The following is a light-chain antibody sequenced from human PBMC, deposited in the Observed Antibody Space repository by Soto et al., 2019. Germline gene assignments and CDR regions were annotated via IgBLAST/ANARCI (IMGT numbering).Light chain of an antibody. V-gene: IGLV1-44*01. J-gene: IGLJ3*02. CDR1: TSNIGGNV. CDR2: NDN. Sequence: QSVLPQPPSASGTPGQRVTISCSGSTSNIGGNVINWYQQLPGTAPKLLIYNDNQRPSGVPDRFSGSKSGTSASLAISGLQSEDEADYYCSSYTSSSTRVFGGGTKVTVL. CDR3: SSYTSSSTRV.